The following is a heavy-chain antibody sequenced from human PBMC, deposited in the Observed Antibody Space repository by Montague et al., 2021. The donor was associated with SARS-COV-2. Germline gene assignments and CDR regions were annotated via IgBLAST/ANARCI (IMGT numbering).Heavy chain of an antibody. CDR1: GGSTSSSSYY. J-gene: IGHJ6*02. Sequence: SETLSLTCTVSGGSTSSSSYYWGWIRQPPGKGLEWIGSIYYSGSTYYNPSHKSRVTISVDTSKNQFSLKLNSVTAADTAVYYCARDPSRQLLLYPVGDYYYGMDVWGQGTTVTVSS. D-gene: IGHD2-2*02. V-gene: IGHV4-39*07. CDR2: IYYSGST. CDR3: ARDPSRQLLLYPVGDYYYGMDV.